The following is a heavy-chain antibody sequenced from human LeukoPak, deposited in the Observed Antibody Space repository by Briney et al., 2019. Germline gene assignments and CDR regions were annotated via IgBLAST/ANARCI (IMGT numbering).Heavy chain of an antibody. CDR2: IDPADSYI. D-gene: IGHD6-13*01. J-gene: IGHJ5*02. CDR1: GYSFTTHW. CDR3: ARHLDSSSAWFDP. Sequence: GESLKISCKGSGYSFTTHWISWVRQMPGKGLEGMGKIDPADSYINYSPSFQGHVTFSADKSISTAYLQWSSLKASDTAMYYCARHLDSSSAWFDPWGQGTLVTVSS. V-gene: IGHV5-10-1*01.